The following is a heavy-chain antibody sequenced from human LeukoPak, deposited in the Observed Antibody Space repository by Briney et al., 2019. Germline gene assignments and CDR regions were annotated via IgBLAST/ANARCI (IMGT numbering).Heavy chain of an antibody. D-gene: IGHD3-22*01. CDR1: GFTFSSYA. CDR3: ARKAHDMIVVALPDY. J-gene: IGHJ4*02. V-gene: IGHV3-30-3*01. Sequence: PGRSLRLSCAASGFTFSSYAMHWVRQAPGKGLEWVAVISYDGSNKYYADSVKGRFTISRDNSKNTLYLQMNSLRAEDTAVYYCARKAHDMIVVALPDYWGQGTLVTVSS. CDR2: ISYDGSNK.